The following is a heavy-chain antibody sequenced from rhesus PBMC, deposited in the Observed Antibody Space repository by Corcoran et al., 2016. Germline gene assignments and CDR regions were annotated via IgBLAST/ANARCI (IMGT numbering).Heavy chain of an antibody. CDR2: INGNTANT. CDR3: AREGATGNFDY. J-gene: IGHJ4*01. V-gene: IGHV4S9*01. CDR1: CGSTRDNYP. Sequence: QVQLQGSGPGLVKHSATLFLLCAVSCGSTRDNYPCKWIRQSPGKGLEWIGNINGNTANTFYRPSLKSRVTISRDASTNRFFLMLTSVTAADTTLYYCAREGATGNFDYWGQGVLVTVSS. D-gene: IGHD5-42*01.